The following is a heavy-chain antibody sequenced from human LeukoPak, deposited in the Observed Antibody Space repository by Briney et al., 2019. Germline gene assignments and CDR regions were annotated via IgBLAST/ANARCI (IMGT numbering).Heavy chain of an antibody. CDR3: ARGPPVAAAASSNWFDP. J-gene: IGHJ5*02. CDR2: INPNSGGT. Sequence: ASVKVACKASGYTFTGYYMHWVRQAPGQGLEWMGWINPNSGGTNYAQNFQGRVIMTRNTSISTAYMELSSLRSEDTAVYYCARGPPVAAAASSNWFDPWGQGTLVTVSS. D-gene: IGHD6-13*01. V-gene: IGHV1-2*02. CDR1: GYTFTGYY.